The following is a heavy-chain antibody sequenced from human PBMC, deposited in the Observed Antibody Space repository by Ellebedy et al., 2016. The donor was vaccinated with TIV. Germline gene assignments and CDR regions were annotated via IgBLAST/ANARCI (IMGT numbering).Heavy chain of an antibody. D-gene: IGHD1-26*01. CDR2: IYHSGST. Sequence: MPSETLSLTCTVSGYSISSGYYWGWIRQPPGKGLEWIGSIYHSGSTYYNPSLKSRVTISVDTSKNQFSLKLSSVTAADTAVYYCARDIGIWGQGTLVTVSS. CDR3: ARDIGI. V-gene: IGHV4-38-2*02. J-gene: IGHJ4*02. CDR1: GYSISSGYY.